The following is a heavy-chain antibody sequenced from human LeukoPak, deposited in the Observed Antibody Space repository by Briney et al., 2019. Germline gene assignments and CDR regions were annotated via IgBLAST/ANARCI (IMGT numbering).Heavy chain of an antibody. D-gene: IGHD3-16*01. J-gene: IGHJ3*02. Sequence: GGSLRLSCAASGSTFSSYSMNWVRQAPGKGLEWVPYISSSSSTIYYADSVKGRFTISRDNAKNSLYLQMNSLRAEDTAVYYCASYDYVWGSPRAFDIWGQGTMVTVSS. V-gene: IGHV3-48*04. CDR1: GSTFSSYS. CDR2: ISSSSSTI. CDR3: ASYDYVWGSPRAFDI.